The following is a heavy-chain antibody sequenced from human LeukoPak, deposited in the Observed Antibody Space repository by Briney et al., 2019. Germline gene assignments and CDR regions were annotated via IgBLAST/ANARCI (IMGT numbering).Heavy chain of an antibody. D-gene: IGHD2-15*01. J-gene: IGHJ5*02. CDR2: IRYDGSNK. Sequence: PGGSLRLSCAASGFTFSSYGVHWVRQAPGKGLEWVAFIRYDGSNKYYADSVKGRFTISRDNAKNSLYLQMNSLRAEDTAVYYCARDGPSVVAALYREMNWFDPWGQGTLVTVSS. CDR1: GFTFSSYG. V-gene: IGHV3-30*02. CDR3: ARDGPSVVAALYREMNWFDP.